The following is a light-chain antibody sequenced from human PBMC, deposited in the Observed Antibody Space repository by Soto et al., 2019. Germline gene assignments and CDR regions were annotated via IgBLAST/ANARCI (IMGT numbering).Light chain of an antibody. V-gene: IGKV4-1*01. CDR1: QNNKNY. CDR3: QHYYSSWT. CDR2: WAS. Sequence: DIVMTQSPDSLAVSLGERATINCKSSQNNKNYLAWYQQKAGQPPKLIIDWASTRASGVPDRFSGSGSGTDFTLTISSLQAEDVAVYYCQHYYSSWTFGQGTKVDI. J-gene: IGKJ1*01.